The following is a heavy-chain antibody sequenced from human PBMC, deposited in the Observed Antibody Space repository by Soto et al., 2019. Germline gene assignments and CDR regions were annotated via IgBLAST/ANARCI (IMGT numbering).Heavy chain of an antibody. CDR3: ARYSSGWGNTYFDY. CDR1: GFTVSSKY. V-gene: IGHV3-66*01. J-gene: IGHJ4*02. D-gene: IGHD6-19*01. CDR2: IYSGGST. Sequence: EVQLVESGGGLVQPGGSLRLSCAASGFTVSSKYMSWVRQAPGKGLEWVSVIYSGGSTYYADSVKGRFTISRDNSKNTLYLQMNSLRAEDTAVYYCARYSSGWGNTYFDYWGQATLVTVSS.